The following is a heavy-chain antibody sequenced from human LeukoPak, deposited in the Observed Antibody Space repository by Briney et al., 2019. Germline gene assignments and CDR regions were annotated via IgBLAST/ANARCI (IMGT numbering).Heavy chain of an antibody. CDR2: ISGSGGST. CDR3: AKAMSQAGGLYSFDY. Sequence: GGSLRLSCAASGFTFSSYAMSWVRQAPGKGLEWVSAISGSGGSTYYADSVKGRFTISRDNSKNTLYLQMNSLRAEDTAVYYCAKAMSQAGGLYSFDYWGQGTLVTVSS. V-gene: IGHV3-23*01. CDR1: GFTFSSYA. J-gene: IGHJ4*02. D-gene: IGHD2-15*01.